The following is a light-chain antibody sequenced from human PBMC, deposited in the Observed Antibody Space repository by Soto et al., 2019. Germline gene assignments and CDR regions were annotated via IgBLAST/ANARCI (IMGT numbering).Light chain of an antibody. Sequence: DIPLTQSPSFLSASVGDRVTITCRASQGISSYLAWYQQKPGKDPKLLIYDASTLQSGVPSRFSGSGSGTEFTLTISSLQPEDFATYYCQQLNSYPLTFGPGTKVDIK. CDR2: DAS. CDR1: QGISSY. V-gene: IGKV1-9*01. CDR3: QQLNSYPLT. J-gene: IGKJ3*01.